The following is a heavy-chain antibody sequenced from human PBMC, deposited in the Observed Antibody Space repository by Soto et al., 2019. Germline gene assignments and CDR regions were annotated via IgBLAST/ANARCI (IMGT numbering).Heavy chain of an antibody. D-gene: IGHD3-9*01. CDR1: GGTFSSYA. J-gene: IGHJ5*02. CDR2: IIPIFGTA. V-gene: IGHV1-69*01. CDR3: AREGHYDILARGWFDP. Sequence: QVQLVQSGAEVKKPGSSVKVSCKASGGTFSSYAISWVRPAPGQGLEWMGGIIPIFGTANYAQKFQGRVTITADESTSTAYMELSSLRSEDTAVYYCAREGHYDILARGWFDPWGQGTLVTVSS.